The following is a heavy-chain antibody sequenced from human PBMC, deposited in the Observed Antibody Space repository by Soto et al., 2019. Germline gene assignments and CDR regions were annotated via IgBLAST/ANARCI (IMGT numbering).Heavy chain of an antibody. CDR1: GFTFSNYA. D-gene: IGHD2-15*01. J-gene: IGHJ6*02. V-gene: IGHV3-30-3*01. CDR3: AIAGGDGGTCYTLVGLRDGMDV. Sequence: QVQLVESGGGVVQPGRSLRLSCAASGFTFSNYAMYWVRQAPGKGLEWVAVISYDGNNKYYADSVKGRFTISRDNSKNTRYLQMNSLRAEDTAVYYCAIAGGDGGTCYTLVGLRDGMDVWGQGTTVTVSS. CDR2: ISYDGNNK.